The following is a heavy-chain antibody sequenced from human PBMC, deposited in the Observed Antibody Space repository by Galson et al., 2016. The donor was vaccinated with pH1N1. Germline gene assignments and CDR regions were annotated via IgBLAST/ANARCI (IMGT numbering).Heavy chain of an antibody. CDR3: ASMGSIETLFDD. D-gene: IGHD3-16*01. Sequence: SVKVSCKASGDNFNFFAISWVRQAPGQGLEWLGGIIPVLGTPTYAQRFQGRVTITADRSQTTGYLELSSLTSEDTAVYYCASMGSIETLFDDWGQGTLLSVSP. CDR2: IIPVLGTP. CDR1: GDNFNFFA. V-gene: IGHV1-69*10. J-gene: IGHJ4*02.